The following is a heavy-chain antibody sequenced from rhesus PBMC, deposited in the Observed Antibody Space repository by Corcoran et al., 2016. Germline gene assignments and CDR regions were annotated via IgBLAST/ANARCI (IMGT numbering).Heavy chain of an antibody. J-gene: IGHJ4*01. D-gene: IGHD1-20*01. CDR2: IWWSGGRT. V-gene: IGHV3-201*01. Sequence: EVQLVESGGGVVQPGGSLRLSCAASGFTFDDYAIHWVRQAPGKGLEWVSGIWWSGGRTYNADSVKGQFTISRDNDKKSLYLQMGSLTSEDTGLYYCARGEAGITPYVGYWGQGVLVTVSS. CDR3: ARGEAGITPYVGY. CDR1: GFTFDDYA.